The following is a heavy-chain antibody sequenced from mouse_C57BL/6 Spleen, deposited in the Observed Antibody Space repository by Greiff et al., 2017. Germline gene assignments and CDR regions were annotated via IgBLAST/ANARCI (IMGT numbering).Heavy chain of an antibody. Sequence: QVQLQQPGAELVKPGASVKLSCKASGYTFTSYWMHWVKQRPGRGLEWIGRIDPNSGGTTYNEKFQSKATLTVDKPSRTAYMQLSGLTSEDSAVYYCASSLIYYGNPITGAMDYWGQGTSVTVAS. CDR3: ASSLIYYGNPITGAMDY. CDR1: GYTFTSYW. J-gene: IGHJ4*01. D-gene: IGHD2-1*01. V-gene: IGHV1-72*01. CDR2: IDPNSGGT.